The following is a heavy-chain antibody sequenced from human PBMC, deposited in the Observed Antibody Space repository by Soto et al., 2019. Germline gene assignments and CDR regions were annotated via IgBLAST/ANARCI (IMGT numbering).Heavy chain of an antibody. CDR2: IIPIVGSA. Sequence: QVQLVQSGAEVKKPGSLVKVSCKASGGTFSSYAISWVRQAPGQGLGWMGGIIPIVGSANYAQKFQGRVTITADESTSTAYMELSSLRSEDTAVYYCARSQGSSTSLEIYYYYYYGMDVWGQGTTVTVSS. D-gene: IGHD2-2*01. CDR3: ARSQGSSTSLEIYYYYYYGMDV. J-gene: IGHJ6*02. CDR1: GGTFSSYA. V-gene: IGHV1-69*01.